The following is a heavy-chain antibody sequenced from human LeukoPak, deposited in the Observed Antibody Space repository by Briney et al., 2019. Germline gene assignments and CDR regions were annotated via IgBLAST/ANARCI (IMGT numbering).Heavy chain of an antibody. D-gene: IGHD3-22*01. V-gene: IGHV4-59*08. J-gene: IGHJ4*02. CDR1: GGSISSYY. CDR3: ARLQRVGNSGCYFDY. CDR2: IYYSGGT. Sequence: PSETLSLTCAVSGGSISSYYWSWIRQPPGKGLEWIAYIYYSGGTNYSPSLKSRLTISGDTSKNQFSLKLSSVTAADTAVYFCARLQRVGNSGCYFDYWGQGTLVTVSS.